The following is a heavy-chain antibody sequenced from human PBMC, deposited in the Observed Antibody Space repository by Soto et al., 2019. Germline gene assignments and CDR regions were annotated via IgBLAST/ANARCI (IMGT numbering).Heavy chain of an antibody. CDR1: GGTFSTDA. D-gene: IGHD2-21*02. CDR2: ILPIFGTA. J-gene: IGHJ3*02. Sequence: QVQLVQSGAKVKKPGSSVKVSCKASGGTFSTDAINWVRQAPGQGPEWMGGILPIFGTADYAQKFQGRVTITADVSTTTAYMELSSLRSEDTAVYYCARGHDYGGNSDAFDIWGQGTMVTVSS. CDR3: ARGHDYGGNSDAFDI. V-gene: IGHV1-69*12.